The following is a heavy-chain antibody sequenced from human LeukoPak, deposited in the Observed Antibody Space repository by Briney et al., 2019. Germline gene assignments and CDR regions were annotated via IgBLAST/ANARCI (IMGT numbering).Heavy chain of an antibody. D-gene: IGHD3-22*01. V-gene: IGHV3-23*01. CDR3: AKRYDSSGYLYYFDY. J-gene: IGHJ4*02. CDR2: ISGSGGST. CDR1: GFTFSSYA. Sequence: GGSLRLSCAASGFTFSSYAMSWVRQAPGKGLEWVSAISGSGGSTYYADSVKGRFTISRDNSKNTLYLQMNSLRAEDTAVYYCAKRYDSSGYLYYFDYWGQGTLVTVSS.